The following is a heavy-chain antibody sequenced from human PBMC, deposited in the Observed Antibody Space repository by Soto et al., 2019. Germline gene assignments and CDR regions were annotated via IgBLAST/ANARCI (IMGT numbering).Heavy chain of an antibody. CDR1: GFTFSNYG. Sequence: EVQLVESGGGLVKPGGSLRISCAASGFTFSNYGMNWVRQAPRKGLEWVSSISSGSSYIFYADSVKGRFTISRDNAENSLYLQMNSLTAEDSAVYYCARDPGSGWEYLQHWGQGTLVTVSS. CDR2: ISSGSSYI. D-gene: IGHD6-19*01. J-gene: IGHJ1*01. V-gene: IGHV3-21*02. CDR3: ARDPGSGWEYLQH.